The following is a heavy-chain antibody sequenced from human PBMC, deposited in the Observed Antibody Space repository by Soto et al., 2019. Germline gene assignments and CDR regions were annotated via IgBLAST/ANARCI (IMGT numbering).Heavy chain of an antibody. CDR2: ISGSGGST. D-gene: IGHD3-3*01. Sequence: GGSLRLSCAASGFPFSSYAMSLVSKAPGKGLEWVSAISGSGGSTYYADSVKGRFTISRDNSKNTLYLQMNSLRAEDTAVYYCAKDPHPSTIFGVVIIRFFDYWGQGTLVTVSS. CDR3: AKDPHPSTIFGVVIIRFFDY. J-gene: IGHJ4*02. V-gene: IGHV3-23*01. CDR1: GFPFSSYA.